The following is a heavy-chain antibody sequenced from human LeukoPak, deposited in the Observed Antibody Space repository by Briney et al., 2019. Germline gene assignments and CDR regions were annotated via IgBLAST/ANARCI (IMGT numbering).Heavy chain of an antibody. J-gene: IGHJ4*02. CDR1: GYSLGKNYY. Sequence: SETLSLTCAVSGYSLGKNYYWGWIRQSPGTGLEWIGRIYGRASTSYNPSLMNRVTMSVDTSKNHVSLQLTSVTAADTAVYYCARYDSRGSASTKFDYWGPGIQVTVSS. CDR3: ARYDSRGSASTKFDY. CDR2: IYGRAST. V-gene: IGHV4-38-2*01. D-gene: IGHD3-3*01.